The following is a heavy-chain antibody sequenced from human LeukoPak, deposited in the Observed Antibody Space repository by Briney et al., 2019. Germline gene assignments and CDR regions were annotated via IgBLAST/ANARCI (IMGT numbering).Heavy chain of an antibody. CDR2: IYYRGNT. J-gene: IGHJ6*03. Sequence: SETLSLTCTVSGGSISSSTYYWGWIRQPPGKVLEWIGSIYYRGNTCYNPSLKSRVIISVDTSKNEISLKLSSVTAADTAVYYCARSGSYSYYMDVWGKGTTVTVSS. CDR1: GGSISSSTYY. CDR3: ARSGSYSYYMDV. D-gene: IGHD3-10*01. V-gene: IGHV4-39*07.